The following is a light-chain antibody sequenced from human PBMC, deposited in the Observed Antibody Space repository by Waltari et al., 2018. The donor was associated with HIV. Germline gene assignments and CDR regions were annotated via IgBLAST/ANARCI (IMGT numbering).Light chain of an antibody. CDR2: EVS. CDR1: SSDIGGYNY. V-gene: IGLV2-14*01. J-gene: IGLJ3*02. CDR3: SSYTSGTTWV. Sequence: HSALTQPASVSGSPGQSLTISCTGTSSDIGGYNYVSWNQHHPGRAPKLIIFEVSNRPSGVSNRFSGSKSGNTASLIISGLLAEDDADYYCSSYTSGTTWVFGGGTKLTVL.